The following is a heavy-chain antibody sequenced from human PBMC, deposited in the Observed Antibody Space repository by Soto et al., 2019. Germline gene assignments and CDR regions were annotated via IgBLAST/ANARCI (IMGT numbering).Heavy chain of an antibody. D-gene: IGHD2-2*02. Sequence: QVQLVQSGAEVKKPGASVKVSCKASGYTFTSYGISWVRQAPGQGLEWMGWISAYNGNTNYAQKLQGRVTMTTDTSTRTAYMELRSLRSDDTAVYYCARDIVVVPAAIAPNYYYYGMDVWGQGTTVTVSS. CDR1: GYTFTSYG. CDR3: ARDIVVVPAAIAPNYYYYGMDV. CDR2: ISAYNGNT. J-gene: IGHJ6*02. V-gene: IGHV1-18*04.